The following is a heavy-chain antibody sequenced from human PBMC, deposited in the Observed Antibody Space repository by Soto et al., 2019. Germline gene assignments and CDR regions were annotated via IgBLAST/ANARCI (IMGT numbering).Heavy chain of an antibody. J-gene: IGHJ3*02. Sequence: QVQLQQWGAGLLKPSETLSLTCAVYGGFVSSGSYYWSWIRQPPGKGLEWIGEMSHSGGTHFNPSLKSRVTISVATSKDQFSLKMRSVTAADTALYYCARVERGTVTTVVDAFDIWGPGTMVTVSS. V-gene: IGHV4-34*01. D-gene: IGHD1-1*01. CDR1: GGFVSSGSYY. CDR2: MSHSGGT. CDR3: ARVERGTVTTVVDAFDI.